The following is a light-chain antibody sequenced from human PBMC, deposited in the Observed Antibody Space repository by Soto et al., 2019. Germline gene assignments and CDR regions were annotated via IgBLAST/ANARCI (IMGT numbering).Light chain of an antibody. CDR1: QSVSSS. J-gene: IGKJ5*01. V-gene: IGKV3-20*01. Sequence: EIVLTQSPCTLSLSPGERATLSCRASQSVSSSLAWYQQKPGQTPRLLVYGASSRTTGIPDRFSGSGSGTDFTLTISRLEPEDFAVYYCQQHGSSPITFGQGTRLEI. CDR2: GAS. CDR3: QQHGSSPIT.